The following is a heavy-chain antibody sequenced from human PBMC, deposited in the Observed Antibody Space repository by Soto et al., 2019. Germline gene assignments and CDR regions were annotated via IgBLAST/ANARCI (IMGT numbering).Heavy chain of an antibody. D-gene: IGHD3-22*01. CDR1: GGSISSNTYY. J-gene: IGHJ6*02. Sequence: QVQLQESGPGLVKPSQTLSLTCTVSGGSISSNTYYWSWIRQHPGRGLEWIGYIYYSGSTYYNPSLQSRVTISVDTSKNQFSLKLSSVTAADTAVYYCASIDRSGYYALPIYGMDVWGQGTTVIVSS. CDR3: ASIDRSGYYALPIYGMDV. CDR2: IYYSGST. V-gene: IGHV4-31*03.